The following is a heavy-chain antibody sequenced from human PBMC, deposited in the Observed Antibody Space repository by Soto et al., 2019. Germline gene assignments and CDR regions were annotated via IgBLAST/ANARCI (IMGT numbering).Heavy chain of an antibody. CDR3: ARADTAMDPPGS. CDR1: GGSSRQSSYF. D-gene: IGHD5-18*01. CDR2: VYFIGPP. J-gene: IGHJ5*02. V-gene: IGHV4-39*01. Sequence: PSETLSLTCAVSGGSSRQSSYFWGWIRQPPGKGLVCFVIVYFIGPPSYSPSLKIRVTISIDTSKPQISLKLNSLSAADTAVYYCARADTAMDPPGSWGQGILVTVPS.